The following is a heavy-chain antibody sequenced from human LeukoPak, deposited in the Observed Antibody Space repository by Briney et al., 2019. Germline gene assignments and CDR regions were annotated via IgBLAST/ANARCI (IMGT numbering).Heavy chain of an antibody. Sequence: GASVKVSCKASGYTFTSYGISWVRQAPGQGLEWMGWSSAYNGNTNYAQKLQGRVTMTTDTSTSTAYMELRSLRSDDTAVYYCARGTPNYYDSSGYPATIDYWGQGTLVTVSS. CDR2: SSAYNGNT. D-gene: IGHD3-22*01. CDR1: GYTFTSYG. V-gene: IGHV1-18*01. CDR3: ARGTPNYYDSSGYPATIDY. J-gene: IGHJ4*02.